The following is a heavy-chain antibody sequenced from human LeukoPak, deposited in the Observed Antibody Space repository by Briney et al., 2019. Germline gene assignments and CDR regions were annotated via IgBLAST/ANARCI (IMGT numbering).Heavy chain of an antibody. J-gene: IGHJ6*03. D-gene: IGHD3/OR15-3a*01. CDR3: ARFHVMDCIYYYYYYMDV. CDR2: ISAYNGNT. Sequence: ASVKVSCKASGYTFTSYGISWVRQAPGQGLEWMGWISAYNGNTNHAQKLQGRVTMTTDTSTSTAYMELRSLRSDDTAVYYCARFHVMDCIYYYYYYMDVWGKGTTVTVSS. V-gene: IGHV1-18*01. CDR1: GYTFTSYG.